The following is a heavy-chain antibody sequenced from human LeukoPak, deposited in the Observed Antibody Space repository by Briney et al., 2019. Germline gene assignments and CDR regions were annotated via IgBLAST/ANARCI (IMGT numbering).Heavy chain of an antibody. V-gene: IGHV3-23*01. D-gene: IGHD2-21*01. CDR1: GFTFSSYA. J-gene: IGHJ6*02. Sequence: PGGSLRLSCAASGFTFSSYAMSWVRQAPGKGLEWVSAISGSGGSTYYADSVKGRFTISRDNSKNTLYLQMNSLRAEDTAVYYCAKTRSSIVVEAYGMDVWGQGTTVTVSS. CDR2: ISGSGGST. CDR3: AKTRSSIVVEAYGMDV.